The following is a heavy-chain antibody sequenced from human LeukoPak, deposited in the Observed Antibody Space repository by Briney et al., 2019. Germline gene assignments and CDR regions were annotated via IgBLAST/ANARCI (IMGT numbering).Heavy chain of an antibody. CDR2: IYYSGST. CDR1: GGSISSSSYY. Sequence: KPSETLSLTCAVSGGSISSSSYYWGWIRQPPGKGLEWIGSIYYSGSTYYNPSLKSRVTMSVDTSKNQFSLKLTSVTAADTALYYCAELGYCSDGNFHATGYWGQGTLVTVSS. CDR3: AELGYCSDGNFHATGY. J-gene: IGHJ4*02. V-gene: IGHV4-39*01. D-gene: IGHD2-15*01.